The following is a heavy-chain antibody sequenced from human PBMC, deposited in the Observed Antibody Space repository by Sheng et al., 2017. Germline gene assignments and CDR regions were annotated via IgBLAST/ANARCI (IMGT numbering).Heavy chain of an antibody. CDR1: GGTFSSYA. V-gene: IGHV1-69*01. CDR2: IIPIFGTA. D-gene: IGHD3-22*01. CDR3: ARQAPRDYYDSSGYYPLRTYYYYYGMDV. J-gene: IGHJ6*02. Sequence: QVQLVQSGAEVKKPGSSVKVSCKASGGTFSSYAISWVRQAPGQGLEWMGGIIPIFGTANYAQKFQGRVTITADESTSTAYMELSSLRSEDTAVYYCARQAPRDYYDSSGYYPLRTYYYYYGMDVWDQGP.